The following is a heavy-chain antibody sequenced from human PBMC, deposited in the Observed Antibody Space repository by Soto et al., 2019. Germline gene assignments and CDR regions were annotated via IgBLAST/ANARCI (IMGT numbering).Heavy chain of an antibody. CDR3: ARSEATALDY. V-gene: IGHV4-4*02. Sequence: SETLSLTCTVSGDSMSSSNWWNWVRQPPGKGLEWIGEAHHSGRTNYNPSLKSRVTISVDRSQNRFSLKLSSVTAADTAVYYCARSEATALDYWGQGTLVTVSS. J-gene: IGHJ4*02. CDR2: AHHSGRT. CDR1: GDSMSSSNW.